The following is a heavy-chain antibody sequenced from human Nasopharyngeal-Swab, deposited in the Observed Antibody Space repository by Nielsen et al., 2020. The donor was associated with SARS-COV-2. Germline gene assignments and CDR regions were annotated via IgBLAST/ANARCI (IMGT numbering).Heavy chain of an antibody. CDR3: ARIRTGAYFDY. J-gene: IGHJ4*02. CDR2: ISGSDGSA. V-gene: IGHV3-23*01. Sequence: GESLKISCAASGFTFSSYAMSWVRQAPGKGLEWVSTISGSDGSAYYTDSVKGRFTISRDNSMPPLCLQMNSLRAEDTAVYYCARIRTGAYFDYWGQGTLVTVSS. D-gene: IGHD1-14*01. CDR1: GFTFSSYA.